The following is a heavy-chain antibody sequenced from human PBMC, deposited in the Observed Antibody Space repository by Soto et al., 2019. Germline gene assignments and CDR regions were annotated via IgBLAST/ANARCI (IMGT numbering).Heavy chain of an antibody. CDR2: IYYSGST. V-gene: IGHV4-31*03. CDR3: ARDFTDSSGPTLGMGV. Sequence: QVQLQESGPGLVKPSQTLSLTCTVSGGSISSGGYYWSWIRQHPGKGLEWIGYIYYSGSTYYNPSLKSRVTISVXTXKXXFSLKLGSVTAADTAVYYCARDFTDSSGPTLGMGVWGQGTTVTVSS. D-gene: IGHD6-19*01. CDR1: GGSISSGGYY. J-gene: IGHJ6*02.